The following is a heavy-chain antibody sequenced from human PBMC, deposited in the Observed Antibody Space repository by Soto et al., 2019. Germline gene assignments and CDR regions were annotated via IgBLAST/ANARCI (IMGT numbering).Heavy chain of an antibody. V-gene: IGHV4-39*01. J-gene: IGHJ4*02. CDR3: ARRWGYSFDY. CDR1: GGSISSYY. Sequence: SETLSLTCTVSGGSISSYYWGWVRRPPGKGLEWIGSIYYSGSTYYNPSLKSRVTISVDTSKNQFSLKLSSVTAADTAVYYCARRWGYSFDYWGQGTLVTVSS. CDR2: IYYSGST. D-gene: IGHD7-27*01.